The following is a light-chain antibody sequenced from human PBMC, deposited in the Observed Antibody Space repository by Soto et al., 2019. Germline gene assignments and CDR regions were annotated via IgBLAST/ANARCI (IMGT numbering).Light chain of an antibody. J-gene: IGKJ4*01. CDR2: GAS. V-gene: IGKV3-20*01. Sequence: DIVLTQSPGPLSLSPGERATLSCKCSQSVSNNYLAWYQQKPGQAPRLLIYGASNRATGIPDRFSGSGSGTDFTLTISRLEPEDVAVYYCQQYGSSPLTLGGGTKVDIK. CDR3: QQYGSSPLT. CDR1: QSVSNNY.